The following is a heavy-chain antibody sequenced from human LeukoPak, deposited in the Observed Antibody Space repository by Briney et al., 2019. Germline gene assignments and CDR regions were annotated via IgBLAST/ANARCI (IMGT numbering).Heavy chain of an antibody. J-gene: IGHJ4*02. CDR1: GGSISSSSYY. CDR2: IYYSGST. CDR3: ARATMVRVVFPFGY. D-gene: IGHD3-10*01. V-gene: IGHV4-39*07. Sequence: SETLSLTCTVSGGSISSSSYYWGWIRQPPGKGLEWIGSIYYSGSTYYNLSLKSRVTISVDTSKNQFSLKLNSVTAADTAVYYCARATMVRVVFPFGYWGQGTLVTVSS.